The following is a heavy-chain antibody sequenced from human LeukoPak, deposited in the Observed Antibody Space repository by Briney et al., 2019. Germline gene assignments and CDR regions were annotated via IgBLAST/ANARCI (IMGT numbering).Heavy chain of an antibody. CDR2: IYYSGST. CDR3: ARFGWELLNWFDP. V-gene: IGHV4-39*01. Sequence: PSETLSLTCTVSGGSISSSSYYWGWIRQPPGKGLEWIGSIYYSGSTYYNPSLKSRVTISVDTSKNQFSLKLSSVTAADTAVYYCARFGWELLNWFDPWGQGTLVTVSS. CDR1: GGSISSSSYY. J-gene: IGHJ5*02. D-gene: IGHD1-26*01.